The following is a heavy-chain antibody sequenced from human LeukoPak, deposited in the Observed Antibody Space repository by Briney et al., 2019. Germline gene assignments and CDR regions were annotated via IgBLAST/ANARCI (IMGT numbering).Heavy chain of an antibody. CDR3: AREGYSRIWDY. CDR1: GFTFSSYS. CDR2: ISSSSSYV. J-gene: IGHJ4*02. V-gene: IGHV3-21*01. Sequence: GGSLRLSCAASGFTFSSYSMNWIRQAPGKGLEWVSSISSSSSYVYYADSVKGRFTISRDNAKNSLYLQMNSLRAEDTAVYYCAREGYSRIWDYWGQGTLVTVSS. D-gene: IGHD5-18*01.